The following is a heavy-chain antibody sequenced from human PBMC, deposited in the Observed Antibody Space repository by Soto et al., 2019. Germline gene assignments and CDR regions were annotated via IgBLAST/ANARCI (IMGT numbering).Heavy chain of an antibody. V-gene: IGHV3-9*01. CDR1: GFTFDDYA. CDR2: ISWNSGSI. D-gene: IGHD1-26*01. Sequence: EVQLVESGGGLVQPGRSLRLSCAASGFTFDDYAMHWVRQAPGKGLEWDSGISWNSGSIGYADSVKGRFTISRDNAKNSLYLQMNSLRAEDTALYYCAKGMERTYYYYGMDVWGQGTTVTVSS. CDR3: AKGMERTYYYYGMDV. J-gene: IGHJ6*02.